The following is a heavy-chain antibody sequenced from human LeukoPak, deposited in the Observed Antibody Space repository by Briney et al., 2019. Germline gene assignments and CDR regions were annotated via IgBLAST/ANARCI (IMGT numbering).Heavy chain of an antibody. Sequence: ASVKVSCKASGYTFSSYYMHWVRQAPGQGLEWMGIINLNGGSTSYPQKFQGRVTMTRDTSTSTVYMELSSLRSEDTAVYYCARDYHGSGSLTTFDYWGQGTLVTVSS. CDR1: GYTFSSYY. V-gene: IGHV1-46*01. CDR2: INLNGGST. D-gene: IGHD3-10*01. CDR3: ARDYHGSGSLTTFDY. J-gene: IGHJ4*02.